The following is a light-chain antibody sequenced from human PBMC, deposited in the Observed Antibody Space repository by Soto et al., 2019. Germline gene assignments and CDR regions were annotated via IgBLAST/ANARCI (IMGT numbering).Light chain of an antibody. V-gene: IGLV1-44*01. J-gene: IGLJ3*02. CDR3: AAWVDSLNGQV. Sequence: QSVLTQPPSASGTPGQRVTISCSGSSSNIATNSVNWYQQIPGTAPKLLIYNNNQRPSGVPDRFSGSKSDTSASLAISGLQSDDEADYYCAAWVDSLNGQVFGGGTKLTVL. CDR1: SSNIATNS. CDR2: NNN.